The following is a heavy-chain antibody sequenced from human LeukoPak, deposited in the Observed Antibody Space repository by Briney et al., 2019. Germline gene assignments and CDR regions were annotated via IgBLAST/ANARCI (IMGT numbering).Heavy chain of an antibody. Sequence: SETLSLTCTVSGGSISSYYWSWIRQPPGKGLEWIGYIYYSGSTNYNPSLKSRVTISVDTSKNQFSLKLSSVTAADTAVYYCAREGAGSGWYRNWFDPWGQGTLVTVSS. CDR3: AREGAGSGWYRNWFDP. D-gene: IGHD6-19*01. V-gene: IGHV4-59*01. J-gene: IGHJ5*02. CDR1: GGSISSYY. CDR2: IYYSGST.